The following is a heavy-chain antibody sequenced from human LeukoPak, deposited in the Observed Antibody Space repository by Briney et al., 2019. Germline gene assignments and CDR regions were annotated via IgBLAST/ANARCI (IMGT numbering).Heavy chain of an antibody. CDR2: FYYTGSY. Sequence: SETLSLTCTVSGVSITTNYYYWGWVRQPPGKRLEWLGNFYYTGSYFYNPSLKSRVNIILDTSKNQFSLELRSVTAADTAVYYCARLMTTVTTHFDYWGQGTLITVSS. J-gene: IGHJ4*02. D-gene: IGHD4-17*01. V-gene: IGHV4-39*01. CDR3: ARLMTTVTTHFDY. CDR1: GVSITTNYYY.